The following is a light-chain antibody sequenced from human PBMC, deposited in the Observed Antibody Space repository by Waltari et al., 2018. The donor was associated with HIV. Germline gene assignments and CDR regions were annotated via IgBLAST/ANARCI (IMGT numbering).Light chain of an antibody. Sequence: QSALTQPPSVSGAPGQRVTIPCTGSSSNIGAGYDVHWYQQLPRTAPKLLISANSNRPSRVPDRFSGSKSGTSASLAITGLQAEDEADYYCQSYDSSLSAVVFGGGTKLTVL. J-gene: IGLJ2*01. CDR3: QSYDSSLSAVV. CDR1: SSNIGAGYD. CDR2: ANS. V-gene: IGLV1-40*01.